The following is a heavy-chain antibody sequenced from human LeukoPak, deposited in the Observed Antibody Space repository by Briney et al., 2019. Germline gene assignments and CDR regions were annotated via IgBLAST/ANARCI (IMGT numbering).Heavy chain of an antibody. V-gene: IGHV3-23*01. CDR2: ISGSGGTT. Sequence: GGSLRLSCAASGFTFNNYAMNWVRQAPGKGLEWVSVISGSGGTTYYADSVKGRFTISRDNSKNTLYLQMNSLRAEDTAIYYCRSGTDAFDYWGQGTLVTVSS. CDR3: RSGTDAFDY. D-gene: IGHD3-10*01. J-gene: IGHJ4*02. CDR1: GFTFNNYA.